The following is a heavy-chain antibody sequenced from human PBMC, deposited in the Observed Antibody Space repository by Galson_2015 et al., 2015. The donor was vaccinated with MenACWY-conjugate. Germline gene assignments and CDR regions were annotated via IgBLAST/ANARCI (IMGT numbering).Heavy chain of an antibody. V-gene: IGHV3-74*01. Sequence: SLRLSCAASGFTFTTYWMHWVRHVPGKGLVWVSRINSDGSSTNYADSVKVRINISRDNAKNTLYLQMNSLSAEDTAVCYCARTGGSPPRWFDSWGQGTLVTVSS. J-gene: IGHJ5*01. CDR3: ARTGGSPPRWFDS. CDR2: INSDGSST. CDR1: GFTFTTYW. D-gene: IGHD1-26*01.